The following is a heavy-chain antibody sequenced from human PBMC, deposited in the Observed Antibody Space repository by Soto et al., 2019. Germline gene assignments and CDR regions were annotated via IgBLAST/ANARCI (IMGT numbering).Heavy chain of an antibody. D-gene: IGHD6-6*01. CDR1: GITFSSYS. CDR3: ARAGEYSSSSFDY. Sequence: GVLIVSCAASGITFSSYSMNWVRQAPGKGLEWVSSISSSSSYIYYADSVKGRFTISRDNAKNSLYLQMNSLRAEDTAVYYCARAGEYSSSSFDYWGQGTLVTVSS. J-gene: IGHJ4*02. V-gene: IGHV3-21*01. CDR2: ISSSSSYI.